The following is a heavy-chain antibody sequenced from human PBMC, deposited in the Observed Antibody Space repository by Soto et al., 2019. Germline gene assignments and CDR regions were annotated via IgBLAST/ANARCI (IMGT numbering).Heavy chain of an antibody. Sequence: GGSLRLSCAASGFTFSSYAMHWVRQAPGKGLEYVSAISSNGGSTYYANSVKGRFTISRDNSKNTLYLQMGSLRAEDMAVYYCARVDFWSGYPNYYYYYMDVWGKGTTVTVSS. D-gene: IGHD3-3*01. CDR3: ARVDFWSGYPNYYYYYMDV. J-gene: IGHJ6*03. CDR2: ISSNGGST. V-gene: IGHV3-64*01. CDR1: GFTFSSYA.